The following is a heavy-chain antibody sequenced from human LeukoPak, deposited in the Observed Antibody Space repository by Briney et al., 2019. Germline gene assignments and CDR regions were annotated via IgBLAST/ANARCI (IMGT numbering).Heavy chain of an antibody. CDR1: GFTFSSYG. V-gene: IGHV3-30*02. Sequence: GGSLRLSCAASGFTFSSYGMHWVRQAPGKGLEWVAFIRYDGSNKYYADSVKGRFTISRDNSKNTLYLQMNSLRVEDTAVYYCAKDVYQVQGRGYWGQGTLVTVSS. CDR3: AKDVYQVQGRGY. D-gene: IGHD2-2*01. CDR2: IRYDGSNK. J-gene: IGHJ4*02.